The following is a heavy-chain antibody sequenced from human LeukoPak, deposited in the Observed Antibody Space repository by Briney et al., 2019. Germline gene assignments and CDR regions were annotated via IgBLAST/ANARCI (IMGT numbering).Heavy chain of an antibody. J-gene: IGHJ4*02. CDR1: GFTFSSYA. Sequence: GGSLRLSCAASGFTFSSYAMSWVRQAPGKGLKWVSAISGSGGSTYYADSVKGRFTISRDNSKNTLYLQMNSLRAEDTAVYYCAKVRMVRGVIPHYFDYWGQGTLVTVSS. V-gene: IGHV3-23*01. CDR2: ISGSGGST. CDR3: AKVRMVRGVIPHYFDY. D-gene: IGHD3-10*01.